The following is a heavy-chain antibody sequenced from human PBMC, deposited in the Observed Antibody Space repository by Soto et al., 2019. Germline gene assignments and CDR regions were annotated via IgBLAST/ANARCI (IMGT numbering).Heavy chain of an antibody. J-gene: IGHJ6*02. Sequence: QGQLVQSGAEVKKPGASVKLSCKASGFTFSNYGLNWVRQAPGQGLEWMGWVSANNGHTNYAQNLQGRVSMTTDTSTSTAYMELRGLTFDDTAVYYCARDIESVTAKHTFYYYAIDVWGQGTTITVAS. CDR1: GFTFSNYG. CDR3: ARDIESVTAKHTFYYYAIDV. D-gene: IGHD2-2*02. V-gene: IGHV1-18*01. CDR2: VSANNGHT.